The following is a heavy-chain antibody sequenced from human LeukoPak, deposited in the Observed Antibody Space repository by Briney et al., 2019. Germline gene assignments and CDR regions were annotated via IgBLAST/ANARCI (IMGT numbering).Heavy chain of an antibody. CDR3: ASDDRGTPYFDY. CDR2: IKQDGSDK. J-gene: IGHJ4*02. CDR1: GFTFSSYW. V-gene: IGHV3-7*03. D-gene: IGHD3-10*01. Sequence: GGSLRLSCAASGFTFSSYWMSWVRQAPGKGLEWVANIKQDGSDKYYADSVKGRFTISRDNSKNTLYLQMNSLRAEDTAVYYCASDDRGTPYFDYWGQGTLVTVSS.